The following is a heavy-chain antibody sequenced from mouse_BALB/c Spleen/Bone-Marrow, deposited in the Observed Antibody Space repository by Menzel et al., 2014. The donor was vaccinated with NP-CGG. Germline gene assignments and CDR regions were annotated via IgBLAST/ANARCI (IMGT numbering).Heavy chain of an antibody. CDR3: ASYCYGSSGFAY. J-gene: IGHJ3*01. D-gene: IGHD1-1*01. Sequence: VQLQQSGAELVKPGASVKLSCTASGFNIKDTYMHWVKRRPEQGLEWIGRIDPANGNTKYDPKFQGKATITADTSSNTAYLQLSSLTSEDTAVYYCASYCYGSSGFAYWGQGTLVTVSA. CDR1: GFNIKDTY. V-gene: IGHV14-3*02. CDR2: IDPANGNT.